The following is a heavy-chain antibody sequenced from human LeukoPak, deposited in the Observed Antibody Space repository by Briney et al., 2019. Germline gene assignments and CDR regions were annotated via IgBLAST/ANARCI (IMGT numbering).Heavy chain of an antibody. CDR3: ARARGAVAGPYYFDY. Sequence: PSETLPLTCAVYGGSFSVYYWSWIRQPPGKGLEWIGEINHSGSTNYNPSLKSRVTISVDTSKNQFSLKLSSVTAADTAVYYCARARGAVAGPYYFDYWGQGTLVTVSS. J-gene: IGHJ4*02. CDR2: INHSGST. V-gene: IGHV4-34*01. D-gene: IGHD6-19*01. CDR1: GGSFSVYY.